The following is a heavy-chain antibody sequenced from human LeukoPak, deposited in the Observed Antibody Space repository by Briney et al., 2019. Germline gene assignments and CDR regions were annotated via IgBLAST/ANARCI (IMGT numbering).Heavy chain of an antibody. Sequence: GGSLRLSCAASGVTLSSYAMNWVRQAPGKGLEWVSYISSSSSTIYYADSVKGRFTISRDNAKNSLYLQMNSLRDEDTAVYYCAREIYYYDSSGYTYYFDYWGQGTLVTVSS. J-gene: IGHJ4*02. CDR1: GVTLSSYA. CDR3: AREIYYYDSSGYTYYFDY. V-gene: IGHV3-48*02. D-gene: IGHD3-22*01. CDR2: ISSSSSTI.